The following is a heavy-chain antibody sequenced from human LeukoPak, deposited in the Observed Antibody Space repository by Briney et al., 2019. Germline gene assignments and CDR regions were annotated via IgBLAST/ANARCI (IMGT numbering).Heavy chain of an antibody. CDR1: GYTFTSYY. Sequence: WASVKVSCKASGYTFTSYYMHWVRQAPGQGLAWMGIINPSGGSTSYAQKFQGRVTMTRDTSTSTVYMELSSLRSEDTAVYYCARDLSDFGVVQYYFDYWGQGTLVTVSS. CDR3: ARDLSDFGVVQYYFDY. CDR2: INPSGGST. V-gene: IGHV1-46*01. D-gene: IGHD3-3*01. J-gene: IGHJ4*02.